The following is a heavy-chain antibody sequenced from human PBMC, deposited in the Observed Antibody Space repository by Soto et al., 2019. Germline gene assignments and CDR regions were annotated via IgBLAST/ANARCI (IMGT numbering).Heavy chain of an antibody. J-gene: IGHJ4*02. Sequence: QVQLVQSGAEVKRPGASVKVSCKASGYTFTSYYMHWVRQAPGQGLEWMGIINPSGGSTSYAQKFPGRVAMTRDTSTSTVYMELSSLRSEDTAVYYCARVHCSGGSCYSIDYWGQGTLVTVSS. CDR2: INPSGGST. V-gene: IGHV1-46*03. D-gene: IGHD2-15*01. CDR3: ARVHCSGGSCYSIDY. CDR1: GYTFTSYY.